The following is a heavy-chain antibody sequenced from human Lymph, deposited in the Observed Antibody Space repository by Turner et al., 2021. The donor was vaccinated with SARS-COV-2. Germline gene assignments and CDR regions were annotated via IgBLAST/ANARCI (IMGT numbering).Heavy chain of an antibody. J-gene: IGHJ6*02. CDR1: RFTFRSYA. V-gene: IGHV3-33*01. CDR3: ARVKGYNGYDLRYYYGMDV. Sequence: VLLVDSGGVVFQRGMSLLLSFSASRFTFRSYAMHWVRQAPGKGLAWVAVIWYDGSNKYYAESVKGRFTISRDNSKNTLYLQMNRLRAEDTAVYYCARVKGYNGYDLRYYYGMDVWGQGTTVTVSS. D-gene: IGHD5-12*01. CDR2: IWYDGSNK.